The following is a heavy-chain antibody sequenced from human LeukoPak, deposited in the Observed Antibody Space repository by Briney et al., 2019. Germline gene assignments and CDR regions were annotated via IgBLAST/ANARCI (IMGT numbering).Heavy chain of an antibody. D-gene: IGHD6-19*01. CDR3: RAGFPIGPEDY. Sequence: GRSLRLSCAASGFTFSSYAMHWVRQAPGKGLEWVAVISYDGSNKYYADSVKGRFTISRDNSKNTLYLQMNSLRAEDTAVYYCRAGFPIGPEDYWGQGTLVTVSS. CDR1: GFTFSSYA. V-gene: IGHV3-30-3*01. CDR2: ISYDGSNK. J-gene: IGHJ4*02.